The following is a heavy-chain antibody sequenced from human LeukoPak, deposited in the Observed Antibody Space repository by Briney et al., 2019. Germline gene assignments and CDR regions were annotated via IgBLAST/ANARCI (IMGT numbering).Heavy chain of an antibody. CDR1: DDSISNSIYY. CDR2: ISYSGST. Sequence: PSETLSLTCTVSDDSISNSIYYWGWIRQPPGKGLEWIGGISYSGSTNYNPSLKSRVTISVHTSKNQFSLKLSSVTAADTAVYYCARHGSGGMAFDIWGQGTMVTVSS. D-gene: IGHD1-26*01. J-gene: IGHJ3*02. CDR3: ARHGSGGMAFDI. V-gene: IGHV4-39*01.